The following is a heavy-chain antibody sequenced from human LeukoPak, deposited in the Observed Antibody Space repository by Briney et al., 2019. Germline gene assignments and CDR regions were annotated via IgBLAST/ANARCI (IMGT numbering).Heavy chain of an antibody. D-gene: IGHD3-22*01. CDR2: INHSGST. CDR3: ARGYSSGFYPPYYFYYMDV. Sequence: PSETLSLTCAVYGGSFSGYYWSWIRQPPGKGLEWIGEINHSGSTNYNPSLKSRVTISVDTSKNQFSLKLSSVTAADTAVYYCARGYSSGFYPPYYFYYMDVWGKGTTVTISS. J-gene: IGHJ6*03. V-gene: IGHV4-34*01. CDR1: GGSFSGYY.